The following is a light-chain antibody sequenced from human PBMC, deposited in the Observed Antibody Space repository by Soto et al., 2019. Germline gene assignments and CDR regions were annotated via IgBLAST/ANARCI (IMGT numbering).Light chain of an antibody. Sequence: DFQMTQSPSSLSASVGDRVTITCQASQDISDYLNWYQQKPGAAPKLLIYDASNLQAGVPSRFSGSGSGTEFTFTISSLQPEDVATYDCQQYDNIPLTFGGGTKVDIK. V-gene: IGKV1-33*01. CDR1: QDISDY. CDR2: DAS. J-gene: IGKJ4*01. CDR3: QQYDNIPLT.